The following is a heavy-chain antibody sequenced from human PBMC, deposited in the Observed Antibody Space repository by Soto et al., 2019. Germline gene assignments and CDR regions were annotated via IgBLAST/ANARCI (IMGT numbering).Heavy chain of an antibody. V-gene: IGHV1-69*01. J-gene: IGHJ6*02. CDR3: ARLGYCSSTSCASVYYYYGMDV. D-gene: IGHD2-2*01. CDR2: IIPIFGTA. CDR1: GGTFSSYA. Sequence: QVQLVQSGAEVKKPGSSVKVSCKASGGTFSSYAISWVRQAPGQGLEWMGGIIPIFGTANYAQKFQGRVTITADESTSTDYMELSRLRSEDTAVYYCARLGYCSSTSCASVYYYYGMDVWGQGTTVTVSS.